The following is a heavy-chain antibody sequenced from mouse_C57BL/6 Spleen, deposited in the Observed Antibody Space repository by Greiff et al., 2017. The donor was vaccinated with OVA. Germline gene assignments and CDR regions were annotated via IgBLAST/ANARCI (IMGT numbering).Heavy chain of an antibody. V-gene: IGHV5-4*01. CDR2: ISDGGSYT. J-gene: IGHJ2*01. CDR3: ARDDGNSHFDY. D-gene: IGHD2-1*01. Sequence: EVQVVESGGGLVKPGGSLKLSCAASGFTFSSYAMSWVRQTPEKRLEWVATISDGGSYTYYPDNVKGRFTISRDNAKNNLYLQMSHLKSEDTAMYYCARDDGNSHFDYWGQGTTLTVSS. CDR1: GFTFSSYA.